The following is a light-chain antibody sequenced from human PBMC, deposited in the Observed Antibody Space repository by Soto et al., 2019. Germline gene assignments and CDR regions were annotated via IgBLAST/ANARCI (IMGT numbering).Light chain of an antibody. CDR2: AAS. J-gene: IGKJ2*01. Sequence: DIQMTQSPSSLSASVGDRVTITCRASQSISSYLNWYQQKPGKAPKLLIYAASSLQGGVPSRFSGSGSGTDFTLTISSLQPEDFATYYCQQSYSTPHVTFGQGTKLEIK. CDR1: QSISSY. CDR3: QQSYSTPHVT. V-gene: IGKV1-39*01.